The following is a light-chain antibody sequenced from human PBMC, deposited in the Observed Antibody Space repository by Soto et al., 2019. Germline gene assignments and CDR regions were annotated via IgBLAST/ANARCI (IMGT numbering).Light chain of an antibody. CDR3: ISYTSSSTYVV. CDR2: EVS. V-gene: IGLV2-14*01. CDR1: SSDVGGYNY. Sequence: QSALTQPASVSGSPGQSITISCTGTSSDVGGYNYVSWYQHHPGNAPKLMIDEVSNRPSGVSDRCSDSKSGNSAFLTIPGLRSEYEAHYYCISYTSSSTYVVFGGGTKLTVL. J-gene: IGLJ2*01.